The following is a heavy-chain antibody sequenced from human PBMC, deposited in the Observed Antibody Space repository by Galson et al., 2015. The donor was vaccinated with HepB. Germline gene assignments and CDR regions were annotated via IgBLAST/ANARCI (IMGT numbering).Heavy chain of an antibody. V-gene: IGHV3-11*05. D-gene: IGHD3-10*01. CDR3: ARDLWFGELLPHYYGMDV. CDR2: ISSSSSYT. J-gene: IGHJ6*02. Sequence: SLRLSCAASGFTFSDYYMSWIRQAPGKGLEWVSYISSSSSYTNYADSVKGRFTISRDNAKNSLCLQMNSLRAEDTAVYYCARDLWFGELLPHYYGMDVWGQGTTVTVSS. CDR1: GFTFSDYY.